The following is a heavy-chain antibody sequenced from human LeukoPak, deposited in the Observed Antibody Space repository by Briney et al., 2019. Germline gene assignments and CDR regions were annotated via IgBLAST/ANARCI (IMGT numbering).Heavy chain of an antibody. CDR1: GYTFTSYG. J-gene: IGHJ6*02. D-gene: IGHD6-19*01. Sequence: GASVKVSCKASGYTFTSYGISWVRQAPGQGLEWMGWISAYNGNTNYAQKLQGRVTMTTDTSTSTAYTELRSLRSDDTAVYYCARHGSSGWVRYYGMDVWGQGTTVTVSS. CDR2: ISAYNGNT. V-gene: IGHV1-18*01. CDR3: ARHGSSGWVRYYGMDV.